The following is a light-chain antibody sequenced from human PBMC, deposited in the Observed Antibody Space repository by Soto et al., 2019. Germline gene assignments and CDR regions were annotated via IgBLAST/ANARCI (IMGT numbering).Light chain of an antibody. J-gene: IGKJ5*01. CDR2: DAS. V-gene: IGKV3-11*01. Sequence: EIVLTPSPATLSLSPGERATLSCRASQSVSNFLAWYQQKPGQAPRLLIYDASNRATGIPARFSGSGSGTDFTLTIRSLEPEDFAIYYCQQRTNWPLTTFGHGTRLEIK. CDR3: QQRTNWPLTT. CDR1: QSVSNF.